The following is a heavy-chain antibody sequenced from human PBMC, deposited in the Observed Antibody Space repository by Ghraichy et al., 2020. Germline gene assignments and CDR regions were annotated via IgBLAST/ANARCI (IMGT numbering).Heavy chain of an antibody. CDR1: GGSISSSSYY. V-gene: IGHV4-39*01. Sequence: SETLSLTCTVSGGSISSSSYYWGWIRQPPGRGLEWIGSIYYSGSTYYNLSLKSRVTISVDTSKNQFSLKLSSVTAADTAVYYCARGAVKLEDAFDIWGQGTMVTVSS. CDR2: IYYSGST. D-gene: IGHD4-23*01. CDR3: ARGAVKLEDAFDI. J-gene: IGHJ3*02.